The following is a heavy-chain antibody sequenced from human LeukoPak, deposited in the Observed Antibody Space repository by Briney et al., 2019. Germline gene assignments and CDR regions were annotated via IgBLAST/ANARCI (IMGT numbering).Heavy chain of an antibody. CDR2: ISGSGGST. J-gene: IGHJ3*02. V-gene: IGHV3-23*01. CDR1: GFTFSSYA. D-gene: IGHD6-6*01. CDR3: AKVIGGSSAYDALDI. Sequence: GGSLRLSCAASGFTFSSYAMSWVRQAPGKVLEWVSAISGSGGSTYYADSVKGRFTISRDNSKNTLYLQMNSLRVEDTAVYYCAKVIGGSSAYDALDIWGQGTMVTVSS.